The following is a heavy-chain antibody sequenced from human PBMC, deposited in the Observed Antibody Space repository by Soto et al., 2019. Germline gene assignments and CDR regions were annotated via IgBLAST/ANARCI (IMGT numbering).Heavy chain of an antibody. CDR3: VKGRGSYFVYFGLDV. CDR2: TDWNSGSI. V-gene: IGHV3-9*01. Sequence: EVQLVESGGGLVQPGRSLRLSCVASGFTFDDYAMHWVRQAPGKGLEWVSSTDWNSGSIAYADSVKGRFTISRDNVRNSLYLQMSSLRAEDTALYYCVKGRGSYFVYFGLDVWGQGITVTVSS. CDR1: GFTFDDYA. J-gene: IGHJ6*02. D-gene: IGHD1-26*01.